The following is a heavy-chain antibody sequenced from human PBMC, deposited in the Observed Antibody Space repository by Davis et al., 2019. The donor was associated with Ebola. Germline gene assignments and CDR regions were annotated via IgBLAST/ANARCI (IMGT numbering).Heavy chain of an antibody. CDR1: GYTFTGYY. J-gene: IGHJ6*02. CDR2: INPNSGGT. V-gene: IGHV1-2*02. D-gene: IGHD3-10*01. CDR3: AAAPLLWFGESYGMDV. Sequence: ASVKVSCKASGYTFTGYYMHWVRQAPGQGLEWMGWINPNSGGTNYAQKFQGRVTMTRDTSISTAYMELSRLRSDDTAVYYCAAAPLLWFGESYGMDVWGQGTTVTVSS.